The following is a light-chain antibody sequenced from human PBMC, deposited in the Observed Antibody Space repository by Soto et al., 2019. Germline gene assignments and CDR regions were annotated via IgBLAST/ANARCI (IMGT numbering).Light chain of an antibody. V-gene: IGLV2-14*03. CDR1: SSDVGGYNY. J-gene: IGLJ1*01. CDR3: SSYTSSSTPYV. CDR2: DVT. Sequence: QSALTQPASVSGSPGQSITISCTGTSSDVGGYNYVSWYQQHPGKAPKLMIYDVTNRPSGVSNGFSGSKSGNTASLTIYGLQAEDEADYYCSSYTSSSTPYVFATGTQLTVL.